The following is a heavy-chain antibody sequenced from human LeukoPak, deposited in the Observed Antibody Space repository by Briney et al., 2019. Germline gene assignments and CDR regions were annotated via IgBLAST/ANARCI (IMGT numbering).Heavy chain of an antibody. D-gene: IGHD3-22*01. CDR2: MNPNSGNT. J-gene: IGHJ3*02. CDR3: AQMIVHYSAFDI. CDR1: GSTFTSYG. Sequence: ASVKVSCKASGSTFTSYGINWVRQATGQGLEWMGWMNPNSGNTGYAQKFQGRVTMTRNTSISTAYMELSSLRSEDTAVYYCAQMIVHYSAFDIWGQGTMVTVSS. V-gene: IGHV1-8*01.